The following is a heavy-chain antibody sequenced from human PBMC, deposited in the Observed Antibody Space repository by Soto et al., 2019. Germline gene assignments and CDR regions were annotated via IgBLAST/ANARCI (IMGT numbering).Heavy chain of an antibody. CDR3: AKGGRGPLAWFDP. CDR1: GGSFSGYY. J-gene: IGHJ5*02. D-gene: IGHD1-1*01. V-gene: IGHV4-34*01. Sequence: CAVYGGSFSGYYWSWIRQPPGKGLEWIGEINHSGSTNYNPSLKSRVTISVDTSKNTLYLQMNSLSAEDTAVYYCAKGGRGPLAWFDPWGQGTLVTVSS. CDR2: INHSGST.